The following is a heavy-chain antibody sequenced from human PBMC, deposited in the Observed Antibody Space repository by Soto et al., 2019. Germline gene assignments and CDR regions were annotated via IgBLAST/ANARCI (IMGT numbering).Heavy chain of an antibody. CDR1: GYTFTNYG. CDR2: INVYNGNT. J-gene: IGHJ5*02. V-gene: IGHV1-18*01. D-gene: IGHD3-10*01. CDR3: ARGVGSGSYYNQYNWFDP. Sequence: QVQLVQSGGEVKKPGASVKVSCKASGYTFTNYGISWVRQAPGQGLEWMGWINVYNGNTKYAQKVQGRVTMTTDTSTSKAYTERRSLRSDDTAVYYCARGVGSGSYYNQYNWFDPWGQGTLVTVSS.